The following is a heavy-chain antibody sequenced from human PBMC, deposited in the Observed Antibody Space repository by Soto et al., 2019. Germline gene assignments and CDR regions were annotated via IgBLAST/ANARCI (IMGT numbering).Heavy chain of an antibody. V-gene: IGHV3-13*01. CDR3: ARQASYWHGGGGWFDP. D-gene: IGHD2-8*02. CDR2: IGTQHDT. Sequence: EVQLVESGGGLGQPGGSLRLSCAASGFTFSAYDMHWVRQPAGKGLEWVSTIGTQHDTYYPDSVKGRFTVSRENAKNSLYLQMNSLRTGDTAVYYCARQASYWHGGGGWFDPWGQGTLVTVSS. CDR1: GFTFSAYD. J-gene: IGHJ5*02.